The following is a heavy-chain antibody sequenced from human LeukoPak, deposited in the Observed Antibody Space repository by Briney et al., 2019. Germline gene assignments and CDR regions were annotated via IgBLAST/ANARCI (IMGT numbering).Heavy chain of an antibody. Sequence: ASVKVSCKASGYTFTSYGISWVRQAPGQGLEWMGWISAYNGNTNYAQKLQGRVTMTTDTSTNTAYMELRSLRSDDTAVYYCARSRIAVAGTPFDYWGQGTLVTVSS. J-gene: IGHJ4*02. CDR3: ARSRIAVAGTPFDY. CDR1: GYTFTSYG. V-gene: IGHV1-18*01. CDR2: ISAYNGNT. D-gene: IGHD6-19*01.